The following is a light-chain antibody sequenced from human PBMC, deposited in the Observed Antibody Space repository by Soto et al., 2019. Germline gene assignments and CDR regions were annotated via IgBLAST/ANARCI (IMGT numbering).Light chain of an antibody. CDR1: LTIGGS. J-gene: IGKJ1*01. V-gene: IGKV1-5*01. CDR3: QHYYSYSGA. CDR2: GAS. Sequence: DIQMTQSPSTLSGSLGDRVTITCRASLTIGGSLAWFQQKPGKAPKLLIYGASTLKSGVPARFSGSGSGTEFTLTISSLQPEDFATYYCQHYYSYSGAFGQGTKVDIK.